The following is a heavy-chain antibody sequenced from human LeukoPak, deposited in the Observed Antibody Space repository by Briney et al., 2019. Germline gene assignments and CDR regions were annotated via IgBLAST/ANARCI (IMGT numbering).Heavy chain of an antibody. D-gene: IGHD2-8*02. J-gene: IGHJ6*03. V-gene: IGHV1-69*13. CDR3: ARALVPPGTGYYYYYMDV. CDR2: IIPIFGTA. Sequence: SVKVSCKASGGTFSSYAISWVRQAPGQGLEWMGGIIPIFGTANYAQKFQGRVTITADESTSTAYMELSSLRSEDTAVYYCARALVPPGTGYYYYYMDVWAKGPRSPSP. CDR1: GGTFSSYA.